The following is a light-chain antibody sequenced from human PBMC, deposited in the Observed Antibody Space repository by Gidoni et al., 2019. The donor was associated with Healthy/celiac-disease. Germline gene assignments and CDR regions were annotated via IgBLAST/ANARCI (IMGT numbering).Light chain of an antibody. J-gene: IGKJ4*01. Sequence: EIVLTQSPGTLSLSPGERATLSCRASQSISSSYLAWYQPTPGQAPRLLIYGASSRATGIPYMFSGSGSGTDFTLTISRLEPEDFAVYYCQQYGSSPRALTFGGGTKVEIK. CDR2: GAS. CDR1: QSISSSY. V-gene: IGKV3-20*01. CDR3: QQYGSSPRALT.